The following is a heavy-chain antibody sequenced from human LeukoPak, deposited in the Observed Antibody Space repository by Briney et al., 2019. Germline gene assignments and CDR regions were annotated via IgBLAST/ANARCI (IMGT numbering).Heavy chain of an antibody. CDR1: GFTFSSYA. CDR3: AKDLPYYDSSAFDY. V-gene: IGHV3-23*01. J-gene: IGHJ4*02. Sequence: EGSLRLSCAASGFTFSSYAMSWVRQAPGKGLEWVSAISGSGGSTYYADSVKGRFTISRDNSKNTLYLQMNSLRAEDTAVYFCAKDLPYYDSSAFDYWGQGTLVTVSS. CDR2: ISGSGGST. D-gene: IGHD3-22*01.